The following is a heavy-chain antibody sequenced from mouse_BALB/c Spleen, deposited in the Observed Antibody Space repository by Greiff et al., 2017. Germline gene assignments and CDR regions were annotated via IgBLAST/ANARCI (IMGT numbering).Heavy chain of an antibody. CDR3: TRRHYDYDGAY. CDR2: IRLKSNNYAT. J-gene: IGHJ3*01. V-gene: IGHV6-6*02. D-gene: IGHD2-4*01. Sequence: EVMLVESGGGLVQPGGSMKLSCVASGFTFSNYWMNWVRQSPEKGLEWVAEIRLKSNNYATHYAESVKGRFTISRDDSKSSVYLQMNNLRAEDTGIYYCTRRHYDYDGAYWGQGTLVTVSA. CDR1: GFTFSNYW.